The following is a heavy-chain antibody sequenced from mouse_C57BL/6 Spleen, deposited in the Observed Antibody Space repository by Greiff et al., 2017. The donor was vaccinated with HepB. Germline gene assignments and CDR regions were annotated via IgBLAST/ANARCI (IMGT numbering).Heavy chain of an antibody. V-gene: IGHV5-6*01. CDR1: GFTFSSYG. D-gene: IGHD3-1*01. J-gene: IGHJ1*03. Sequence: EVQVVESGGDLVKPGGSLKLSCAASGFTFSSYGMSWVRQTPDKRLEWVATISSGGSYTYYPDSVKGRFTISRDNAKNTLYLQMSSLKSEDTAMYYCARLGDGVYFDVWGTGTTVTVSS. CDR3: ARLGDGVYFDV. CDR2: ISSGGSYT.